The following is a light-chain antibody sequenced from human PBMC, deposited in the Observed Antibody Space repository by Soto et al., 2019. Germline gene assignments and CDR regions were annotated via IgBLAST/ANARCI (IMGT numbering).Light chain of an antibody. V-gene: IGKV1-5*03. CDR1: QTISSS. CDR3: QQYDSYSPYT. J-gene: IGKJ2*01. Sequence: DIQMTQFPPTLSESIGDRVTITCRASQTISSSLAWYQQKPGKAPKLLIYKASTLETGVPSRFSGSGSGTEFTLTISSLQPDDFATYYCQQYDSYSPYTFGQGTRLEIK. CDR2: KAS.